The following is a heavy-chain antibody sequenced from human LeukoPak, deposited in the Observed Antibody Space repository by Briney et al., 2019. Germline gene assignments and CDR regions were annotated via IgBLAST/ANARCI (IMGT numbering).Heavy chain of an antibody. CDR2: ISSSSSYI. Sequence: GGSLRLSCAASGFTFSSYSMNWVRQAPGKGLEWVSSISSSSSYIYYADSVNGRFTISRDNAKNSLYLQMNSLRAEDTAVYYCARDHVLYYDSSGDDYWGQGTLVTVSS. D-gene: IGHD3-22*01. J-gene: IGHJ4*02. V-gene: IGHV3-21*01. CDR1: GFTFSSYS. CDR3: ARDHVLYYDSSGDDY.